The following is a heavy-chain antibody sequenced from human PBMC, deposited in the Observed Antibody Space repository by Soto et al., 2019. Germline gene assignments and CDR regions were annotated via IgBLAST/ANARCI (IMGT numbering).Heavy chain of an antibody. J-gene: IGHJ5*02. CDR2: ISSSSSYI. CDR3: ARGFGSSNWFDP. D-gene: IGHD3-3*01. Sequence: GGSLRLSCAASGFTFSGYSMNWVRQAPGKGLEWVSSISSSSSYIYYADSVKGRFTISRDNAKNSLYLQMNSLRAEDTAVYYCARGFGSSNWFDPWGQGTLVTVS. CDR1: GFTFSGYS. V-gene: IGHV3-21*01.